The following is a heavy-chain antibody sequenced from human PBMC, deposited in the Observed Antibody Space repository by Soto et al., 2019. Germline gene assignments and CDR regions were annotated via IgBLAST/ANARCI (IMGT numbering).Heavy chain of an antibody. J-gene: IGHJ4*02. V-gene: IGHV3-30*18. D-gene: IGHD3-10*01. CDR3: AKGTEADQFGELYSYFDY. CDR2: ISYDGSNK. Sequence: QVQLVESGGGVVQPGRSLRLSCAASGFTFSSYGMHWVRQAPGKGLEWVAVISYDGSNKYYADSVKGRFTISRDNSKNTRYLQMNSLRAEDTAVYYCAKGTEADQFGELYSYFDYWGQGTLVTVSS. CDR1: GFTFSSYG.